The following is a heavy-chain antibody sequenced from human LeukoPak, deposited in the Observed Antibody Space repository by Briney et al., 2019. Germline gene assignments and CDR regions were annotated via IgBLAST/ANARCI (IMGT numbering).Heavy chain of an antibody. CDR1: GFTFSSYG. CDR3: AKDPSITMIVVVITLAY. CDR2: ISYDGSNK. V-gene: IGHV3-30*18. Sequence: GRSLRLSCAASGFTFSSYGMHWVRQAPGKGLEWVAVISYDGSNKYYADSVKGRFTISRDNSKNTLYLQMNSLRAEDTAVYYCAKDPSITMIVVVITLAYWGQGTLVTVSS. D-gene: IGHD3-22*01. J-gene: IGHJ4*02.